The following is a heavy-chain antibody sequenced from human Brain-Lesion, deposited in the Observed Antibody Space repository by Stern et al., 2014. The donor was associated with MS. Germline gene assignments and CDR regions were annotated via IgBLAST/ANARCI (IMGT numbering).Heavy chain of an antibody. D-gene: IGHD2-15*01. CDR3: ARDCGSGSCYQTQYYYGVDV. V-gene: IGHV3-7*01. CDR2: LKQNGRER. Sequence: EVQLVESGGGLVQPGGSLRLSCAGSGFSLSSSWMSWVRQAPGKGPELGATLKQNGRERYYVDSVKGRFTISRDNSKNSVFLQMNSLRVDDTSVYYCARDCGSGSCYQTQYYYGVDVWGQGTTVIVSS. CDR1: GFSLSSSW. J-gene: IGHJ6*02.